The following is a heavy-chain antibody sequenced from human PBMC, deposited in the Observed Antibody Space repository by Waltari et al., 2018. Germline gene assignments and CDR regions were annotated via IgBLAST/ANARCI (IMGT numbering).Heavy chain of an antibody. D-gene: IGHD2-2*01. CDR2: ISGPGLTT. V-gene: IGHV3-23*01. CDR3: AKVGGVAAAEFQFDF. Sequence: EVQLLESGGGLVQPGESLRLSCAASGFTFLIYAMGWVRQGPGKGLEWVSVISGPGLTTYYADSVKGRFSISRDNSRSTLYLQINSLRGDDTAVYYCAKVGGVAAAEFQFDFWGRGTLVTVSS. CDR1: GFTFLIYA. J-gene: IGHJ4*02.